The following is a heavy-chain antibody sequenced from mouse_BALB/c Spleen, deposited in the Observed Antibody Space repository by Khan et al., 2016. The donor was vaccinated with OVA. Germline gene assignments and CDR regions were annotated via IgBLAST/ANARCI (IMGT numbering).Heavy chain of an antibody. CDR1: GYTFTSYT. Sequence: VQLQQSGAELARPGASVKMSCKASGYTFTSYTIHWIKKRPGQGLEWIGYINPSNDYTNYNQKFKDKATLTTDKYSTKAYLRLSSLTSDDSAVYNCVRDGAYHRNDGWFAYWGQGTLVTVSA. D-gene: IGHD2-14*01. CDR2: INPSNDYT. J-gene: IGHJ3*01. V-gene: IGHV1-4*01. CDR3: VRDGAYHRNDGWFAY.